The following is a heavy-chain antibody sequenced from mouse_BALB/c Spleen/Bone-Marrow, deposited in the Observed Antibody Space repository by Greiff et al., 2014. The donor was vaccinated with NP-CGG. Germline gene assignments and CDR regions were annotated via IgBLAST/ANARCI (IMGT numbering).Heavy chain of an antibody. CDR2: IYPGNSDT. D-gene: IGHD3-1*01. CDR1: GYTFTSYW. V-gene: IGHV1-5*01. CDR3: TTLARNYFDY. Sequence: VQLKESGTVLARPGASMKMSCKASGYTFTSYWMHWVKQRPGQGLEWIGTIYPGNSDTTYNQKFKGKAKLTAVTSTSTAYMELSSLTNEDSAVYYCTTLARNYFDYWGQGTTLTVSS. J-gene: IGHJ2*01.